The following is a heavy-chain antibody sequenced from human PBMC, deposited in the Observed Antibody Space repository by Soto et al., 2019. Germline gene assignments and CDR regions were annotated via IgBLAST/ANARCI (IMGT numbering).Heavy chain of an antibody. J-gene: IGHJ4*02. CDR1: GYTFTSFG. Sequence: QVRLVQSGTEVKKPGASVKVSCKASGYTFTSFGVSWVLQAPGQGLEWIGWIRTYNGKPDYAQTFQCSVAMTRDTPTRAYMEWTSLISDDTAVSYCARVVPYYGSPSYYNTRDFDYWGQGTLVTVSS. CDR2: IRTYNGKP. V-gene: IGHV1-18*01. D-gene: IGHD3-10*01. CDR3: ARVVPYYGSPSYYNTRDFDY.